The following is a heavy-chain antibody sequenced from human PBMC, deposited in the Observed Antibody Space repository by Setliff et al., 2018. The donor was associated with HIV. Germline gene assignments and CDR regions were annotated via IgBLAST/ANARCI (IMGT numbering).Heavy chain of an antibody. Sequence: PPETLSPTCTLNGVPLSDYYGNWIRQSPGKGLEWIVEVKQNGNINYNPSLKSRVTVSVDTSRTQYSLKMISVTAADTAMYYYAISIVGVTSEMYWAQGTLVTVSS. V-gene: IGHV4-34*01. J-gene: IGHJ4*02. CDR1: GVPLSDYY. CDR3: AISIVGVTSEMY. CDR2: VKQNGNI. D-gene: IGHD2-21*02.